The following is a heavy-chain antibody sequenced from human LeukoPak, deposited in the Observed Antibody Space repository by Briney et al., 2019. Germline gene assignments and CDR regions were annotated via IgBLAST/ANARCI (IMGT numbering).Heavy chain of an antibody. CDR1: GGSITSNNW. V-gene: IGHV4-4*02. Sequence: SETLSLTCAVTGGSITSNNWWSWVRQPPGKGLEWIGEIYHSGSTNSNPSLKSRVSISVDKTKNQFSLKLSSVTAADTAVYYCASKDNKPGLGAFDIWGQGTMVTVSS. J-gene: IGHJ3*02. CDR3: ASKDNKPGLGAFDI. D-gene: IGHD5-24*01. CDR2: IYHSGST.